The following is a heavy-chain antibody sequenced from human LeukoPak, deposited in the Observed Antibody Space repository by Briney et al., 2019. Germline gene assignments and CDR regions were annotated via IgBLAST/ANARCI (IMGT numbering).Heavy chain of an antibody. D-gene: IGHD6-13*01. CDR3: ARDHSSSLSPWFDP. Sequence: SETLSLTCTVSGGSISSYYWSWIRQPAGKGLEWIGRIYSSGSKNYNPSLKSRVTMSVDTSKNQFSLKLSSVTAADTAVYYCARDHSSSLSPWFDPWGQGTLVTVSS. V-gene: IGHV4-4*07. CDR1: GGSISSYY. CDR2: IYSSGSK. J-gene: IGHJ5*02.